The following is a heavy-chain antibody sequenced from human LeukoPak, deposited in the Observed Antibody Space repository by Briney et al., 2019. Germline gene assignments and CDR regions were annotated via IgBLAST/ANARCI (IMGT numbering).Heavy chain of an antibody. CDR3: ARGPTMVRGVIFSAYYYGMDV. V-gene: IGHV1-8*01. D-gene: IGHD3-10*01. Sequence: ASVKVSCKASGYTFTSYDIHWVRQATGQGLEWMGRMNPNNGNTGDAQKFQGRVTMTRDPSISTAYMELSSLRSEDTGVYYCARGPTMVRGVIFSAYYYGMDVWGQGTTVTVSS. CDR2: MNPNNGNT. J-gene: IGHJ6*02. CDR1: GYTFTSYD.